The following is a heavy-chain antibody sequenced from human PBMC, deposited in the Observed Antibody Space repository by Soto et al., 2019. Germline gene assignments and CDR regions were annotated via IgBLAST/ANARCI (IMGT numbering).Heavy chain of an antibody. D-gene: IGHD5-12*01. CDR1: GGSISSGGYY. J-gene: IGHJ3*02. Sequence: QVQLQESGPGLVKPSQTLSLTCTVSGGSISSGGYYWSWIRQHPGKGLEWIGYIYYSGSTYYNPSLKSRVTISVDTSKNPFSLKLSSVTAADTAVYYCASRTLATIKWLAFDIWGQGTMVTVSS. CDR3: ASRTLATIKWLAFDI. CDR2: IYYSGST. V-gene: IGHV4-31*03.